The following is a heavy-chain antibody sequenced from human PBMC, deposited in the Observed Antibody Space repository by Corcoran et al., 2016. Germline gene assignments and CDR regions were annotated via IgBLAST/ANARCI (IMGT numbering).Heavy chain of an antibody. CDR3: TRDEGFVINYRFDY. CDR1: GFTFSNYL. CDR2: INQDGSAT. J-gene: IGHJ4*02. Sequence: EVHLVESGGGLVQPGGSLRLSCAASGFTFSNYLMSWVRQAPGKGLEWLANINQDGSATYYVDSVKGRFTISRDNAKNLLYLQMISLIAEDTAVYYCTRDEGFVINYRFDYWGQGTLVTVSS. D-gene: IGHD3-10*01. V-gene: IGHV3-7*01.